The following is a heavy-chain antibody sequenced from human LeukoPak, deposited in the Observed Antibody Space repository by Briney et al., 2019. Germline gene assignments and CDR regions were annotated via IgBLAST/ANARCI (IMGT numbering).Heavy chain of an antibody. CDR1: GGSISSSSYY. V-gene: IGHV4-39*01. CDR3: ARRVATAYNWFDP. CDR2: IDYSGST. Sequence: SETLSLTCTVSGGSISSSSYYWGWIRQPPGKGLEWIGSIDYSGSTYYNPSLKSRVTISVDTSKNQFSLKLSSVTAADTAVHYCARRVATAYNWFDPWGQGTLVTVSS. D-gene: IGHD5-12*01. J-gene: IGHJ5*02.